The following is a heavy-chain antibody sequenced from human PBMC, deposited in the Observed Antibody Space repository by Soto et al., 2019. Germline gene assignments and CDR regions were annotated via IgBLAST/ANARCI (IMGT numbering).Heavy chain of an antibody. J-gene: IGHJ4*02. CDR3: ARERHYPGSRTEYITIDS. CDR1: GYTFSSYG. CDR2: ISAYSINT. V-gene: IGHV1-18*01. Sequence: QVQLVQSGAEVKEPGASVKVSCKASGYTFSSYGISWVRQVPGQGLEWMGWISAYSINTKYVQKFQGRVTMTTDTSPTTAYMELRSLRSDDTAVYYCARERHYPGSRTEYITIDSWGQGTLVTVSS. D-gene: IGHD3-10*01.